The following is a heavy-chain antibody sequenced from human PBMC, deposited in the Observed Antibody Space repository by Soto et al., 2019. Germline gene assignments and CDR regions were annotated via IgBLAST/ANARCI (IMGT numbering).Heavy chain of an antibody. CDR3: ASRSWPRGAFDI. D-gene: IGHD1-26*01. V-gene: IGHV4-34*01. CDR1: GGSFSGYY. Sequence: PSETLSLTCAVHGGSFSGYYWSWIRQPPGKGLEWIGEINHSGSTNYNPSLKSRVTISVDTSKNQFSLKLSSVTAADTAVYYCASRSWPRGAFDIWGQGTMVTVSS. J-gene: IGHJ3*02. CDR2: INHSGST.